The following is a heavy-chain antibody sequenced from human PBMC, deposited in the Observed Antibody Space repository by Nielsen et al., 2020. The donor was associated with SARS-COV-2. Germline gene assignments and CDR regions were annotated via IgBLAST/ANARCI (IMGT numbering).Heavy chain of an antibody. CDR1: GGSFSGYY. CDR3: ARGKRRSTHYYYGMDV. J-gene: IGHJ6*02. D-gene: IGHD2-15*01. CDR2: INHSGST. Sequence: SETLSLTCAVYGGSFSGYYWSWIRQPPGKGLEWIGEINHSGSTNYNPSLKSRVTISVDTSKNQFSLKLSSVTAADTAVYYCARGKRRSTHYYYGMDVWGQGTTVTVSS. V-gene: IGHV4-34*01.